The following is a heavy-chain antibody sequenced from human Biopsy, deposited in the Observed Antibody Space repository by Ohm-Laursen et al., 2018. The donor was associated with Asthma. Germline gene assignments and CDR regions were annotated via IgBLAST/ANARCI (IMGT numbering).Heavy chain of an antibody. CDR2: IFPGDSDT. D-gene: IGHD3-10*01. CDR3: ARLAYGSGSFFDF. Sequence: ASLRISCKPSGYIFTSYWIGWVGQMPGKGLEWMGIIFPGDSDTIYSPSFQGQVTISADKSISTAYLQWSSLKASDTAIYYCARLAYGSGSFFDFWGQGTLVTVAS. CDR1: GYIFTSYW. V-gene: IGHV5-51*01. J-gene: IGHJ4*02.